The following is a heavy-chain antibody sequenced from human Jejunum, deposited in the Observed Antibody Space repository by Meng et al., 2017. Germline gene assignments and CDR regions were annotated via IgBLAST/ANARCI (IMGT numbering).Heavy chain of an antibody. J-gene: IGHJ4*02. CDR1: GGSFNNYY. CDR3: ASLSSSWSGADY. CDR2: IHQSGST. V-gene: IGHV4-34*01. D-gene: IGHD6-13*01. Sequence: QVQLQQVGAGRLKPSETLSLTCAIYGGSFNNYYWSWCRQPPGEGLEWIGEIHQSGSTNYNPSLKSRVTISVDSSKNQFFLDLSSVTAADTAVYYCASLSSSWSGADYWGQGTLVTVSS.